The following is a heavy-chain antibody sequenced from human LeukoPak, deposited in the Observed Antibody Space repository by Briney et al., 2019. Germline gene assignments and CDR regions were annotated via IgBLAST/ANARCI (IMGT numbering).Heavy chain of an antibody. D-gene: IGHD1-14*01. CDR3: AREKNRNYFDY. CDR2: ISYDGSNK. J-gene: IGHJ4*02. Sequence: PGRSLRLSCAASGSTFSSYAMHWVRQAPGKGLEWVAVISYDGSNKYYADSVKGRFTISRDNSKNTLYLQMNSLRAEDTAVYYCAREKNRNYFDYWGQGTLVTVSS. V-gene: IGHV3-30*04. CDR1: GSTFSSYA.